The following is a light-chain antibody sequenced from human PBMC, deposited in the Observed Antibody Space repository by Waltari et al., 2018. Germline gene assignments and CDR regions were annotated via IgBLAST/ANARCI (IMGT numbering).Light chain of an antibody. CDR1: QSVSSN. Sequence: EIVMTQSPATLSVSPGERATPSCRASQSVSSNLAWYQQKPGQAPRLLIYGASTRATGIPARFSGSGSGTEFTLTISSLQSEDFAVYYCQQYNNWSFGGGTKVEIK. CDR2: GAS. J-gene: IGKJ4*01. CDR3: QQYNNWS. V-gene: IGKV3-15*01.